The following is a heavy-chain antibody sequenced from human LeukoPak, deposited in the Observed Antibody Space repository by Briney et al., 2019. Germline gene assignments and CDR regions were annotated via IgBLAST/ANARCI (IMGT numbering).Heavy chain of an antibody. D-gene: IGHD1-14*01. CDR1: GGSISSGGYS. Sequence: PSQTLSLTCAVSGGSISSGGYSWSWIRQPPGKGLEWIGYIYYSGSTNYNPSLKSRVTISVDTSKNQFSLKLSSVTAADTAVYYCARHTRNVVDYWGQGTLVTVSS. V-gene: IGHV4-30-4*07. CDR3: ARHTRNVVDY. J-gene: IGHJ4*02. CDR2: IYYSGST.